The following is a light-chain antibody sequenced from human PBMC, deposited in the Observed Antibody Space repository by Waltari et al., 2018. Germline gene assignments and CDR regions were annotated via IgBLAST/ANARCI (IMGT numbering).Light chain of an antibody. Sequence: EVVLTQSPGTLSLSPGERATLSCRASQRLIKRYVAWYHQKPGQAPTLRIYGASNRAAGIPDRFSGSGSETDFTLTISRLEPEDFGVYYYQQYGSSVMYTFGQGTRLEIK. CDR2: GAS. V-gene: IGKV3-20*01. J-gene: IGKJ2*01. CDR1: QRLIKRY. CDR3: QQYGSSVMYT.